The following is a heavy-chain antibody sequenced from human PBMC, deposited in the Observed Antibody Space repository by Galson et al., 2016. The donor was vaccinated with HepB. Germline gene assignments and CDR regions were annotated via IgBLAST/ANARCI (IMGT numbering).Heavy chain of an antibody. CDR2: VSSGGTTQ. CDR3: ATLAATGAFDI. Sequence: SLRLSCAASGFSFSNYGMHWVRQAPGKGLEWVAVVSSGGTTQYYADSVKGRFTISRDNSKSTLYLQMDSLRIDATAVYYCATLAATGAFDIWGQGTRVTVSS. CDR1: GFSFSNYG. V-gene: IGHV3-30*03. D-gene: IGHD2-15*01. J-gene: IGHJ3*02.